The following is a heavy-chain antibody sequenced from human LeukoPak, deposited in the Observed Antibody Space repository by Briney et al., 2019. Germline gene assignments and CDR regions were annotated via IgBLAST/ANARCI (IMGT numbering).Heavy chain of an antibody. CDR1: GFTFSSYG. CDR2: ISYDGSNK. Sequence: GGSLRLSCAASGFTFSSYGMHWVRQAPGKGLEWVAVISYDGSNKYYADSVKGRFTIPRDNSKNTLYLQMNSLRAEDTAVYYCAKDRSGSYDYWGQGTLVTVPS. V-gene: IGHV3-30*18. J-gene: IGHJ4*02. CDR3: AKDRSGSYDY. D-gene: IGHD1-26*01.